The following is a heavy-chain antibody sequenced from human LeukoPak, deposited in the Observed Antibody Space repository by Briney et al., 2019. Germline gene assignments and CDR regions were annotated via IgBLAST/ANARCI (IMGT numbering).Heavy chain of an antibody. CDR1: GFTFSSYA. V-gene: IGHV3-30*04. Sequence: PGRSLRLSCVASGFTFSSYAMHWVRQAPGKGLEWVAVISYDGGNKYYADSVKGRFTISRDNSKNTLYLQMNSLRAEDTAVYYCARDVSNYYGSGSYYTSNYFDYWGQGTLVTVSS. CDR3: ARDVSNYYGSGSYYTSNYFDY. CDR2: ISYDGGNK. J-gene: IGHJ4*02. D-gene: IGHD3-10*01.